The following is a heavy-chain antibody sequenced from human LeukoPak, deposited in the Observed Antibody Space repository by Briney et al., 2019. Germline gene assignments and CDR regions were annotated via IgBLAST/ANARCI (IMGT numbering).Heavy chain of an antibody. CDR2: IYTSGST. CDR3: AGEGGLYYYDSSGYYSAEYFQH. V-gene: IGHV4-61*02. D-gene: IGHD3-22*01. CDR1: GGSISSGSYY. J-gene: IGHJ1*01. Sequence: SQTLSLTCTVSGGSISSGSYYWSWIRQPAGEGLEGIGRIYTSGSTNYNPSLKSRVTISVDTSKNQFSLKLSSVTAADTAVYYCAGEGGLYYYDSSGYYSAEYFQHWGQGTLVTVSS.